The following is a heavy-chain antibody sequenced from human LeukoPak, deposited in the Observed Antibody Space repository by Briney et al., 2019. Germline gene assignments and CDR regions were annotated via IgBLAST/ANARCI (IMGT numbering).Heavy chain of an antibody. J-gene: IGHJ5*02. CDR2: ISGSGGST. D-gene: IGHD3-22*01. CDR3: AKDRVVVVITGRPDWFDP. CDR1: GFTFSSYA. V-gene: IGHV3-23*01. Sequence: GGSLRLSCAASGFTFSSYAMSWVRQAPGEGLEWVSAISGSGGSTYYADSVKGRFTISRDNSKNTLYLQMNSLRAEDTAVYYCAKDRVVVVITGRPDWFDPWGQGTLVTVSS.